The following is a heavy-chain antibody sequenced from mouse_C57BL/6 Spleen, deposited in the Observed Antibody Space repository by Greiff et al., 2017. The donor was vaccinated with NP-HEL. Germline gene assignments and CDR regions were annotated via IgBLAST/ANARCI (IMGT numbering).Heavy chain of an antibody. Sequence: QVHVKQPGAELVMPGASVKLSCKASGYTFTSYWMHWVKQRPGQGLEWIGEIDPSDSYTNYNQKFKGKSTLTVDKSSSTAYMQLSSLTSEDSAVYYCARSITTVVAPYYAMDYWGQGTSVTVSS. CDR1: GYTFTSYW. V-gene: IGHV1-69*01. D-gene: IGHD1-1*01. CDR3: ARSITTVVAPYYAMDY. J-gene: IGHJ4*01. CDR2: IDPSDSYT.